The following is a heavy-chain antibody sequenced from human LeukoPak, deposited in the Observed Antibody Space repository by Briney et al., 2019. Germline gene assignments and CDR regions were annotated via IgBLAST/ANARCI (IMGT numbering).Heavy chain of an antibody. CDR2: IIPILGIA. Sequence: ASVKVSCKASGGTFSRYAISWLRPAPGQGREWMGRIIPILGIANYAQKFQGRVTITADKSTSTAYMELSSLRSEDTAVYYCARVGGDGYRFDYWGQGTLVTVSS. V-gene: IGHV1-69*04. CDR1: GGTFSRYA. CDR3: ARVGGDGYRFDY. D-gene: IGHD5-24*01. J-gene: IGHJ4*02.